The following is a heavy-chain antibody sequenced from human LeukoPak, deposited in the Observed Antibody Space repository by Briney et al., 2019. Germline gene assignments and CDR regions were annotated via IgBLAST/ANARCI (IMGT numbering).Heavy chain of an antibody. V-gene: IGHV4-59*01. D-gene: IGHD6-13*01. CDR3: ARRMASSGKGFDY. CDR1: GGSIRSYY. Sequence: PSETLSLTCSVSGGSIRSYYWSWIRQPPGKGLGWIGDIDHTGSTKCNPSLKSRVTISVDMSKNQFSLKLTSVTAADTAVYYCARRMASSGKGFDYWGQGTLVTVSS. J-gene: IGHJ4*02. CDR2: IDHTGST.